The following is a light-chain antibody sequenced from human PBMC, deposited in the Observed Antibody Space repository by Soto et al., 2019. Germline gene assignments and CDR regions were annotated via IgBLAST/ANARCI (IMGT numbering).Light chain of an antibody. CDR3: QQYNNWPPLT. J-gene: IGKJ4*01. CDR1: QSVSSN. V-gene: IGKV3-15*01. CDR2: GAS. Sequence: EIVMTHSPATLSVSQGERATLSCRASQSVSSNLAWYQQKPGQAPRLLIYGASTRATGIPARFSGSGSGTEFTLTISSLQSEDFAVYYCQQYNNWPPLTFGGGTKVEIK.